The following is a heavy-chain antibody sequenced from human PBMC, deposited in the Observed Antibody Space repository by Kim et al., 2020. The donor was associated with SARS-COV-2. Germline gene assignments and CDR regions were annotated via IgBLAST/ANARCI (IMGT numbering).Heavy chain of an antibody. CDR2: ISTSSSYT. CDR1: GFTFSSYN. V-gene: IGHV3-21*01. J-gene: IGHJ4*02. Sequence: GGSLRLSCAASGFTFSSYNMNWVRQAPGKGLEWVSSISTSSSYTYYANSVKGRFTISRDNAKNSLFLQMNSLRAEDTAVYYCARNSGGSLYDYWGQGTLV. CDR3: ARNSGGSLYDY. D-gene: IGHD3-16*01.